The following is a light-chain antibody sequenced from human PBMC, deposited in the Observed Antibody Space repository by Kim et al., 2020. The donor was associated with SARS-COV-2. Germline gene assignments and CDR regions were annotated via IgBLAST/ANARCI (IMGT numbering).Light chain of an antibody. CDR3: QSYDSSLSGYV. J-gene: IGLJ1*01. CDR2: GNS. CDR1: SSNIGAGYD. V-gene: IGLV1-40*01. Sequence: QRVTISCTGSSSNIGAGYDFHWYQQLPGTAPKLLIYGNSNRPSGVPDRFSGSKSGTSASLAITGLQAEDEADYYCQSYDSSLSGYVFGTGTKVTVL.